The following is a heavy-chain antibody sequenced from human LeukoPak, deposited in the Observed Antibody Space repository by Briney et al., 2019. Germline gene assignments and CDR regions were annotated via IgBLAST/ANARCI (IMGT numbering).Heavy chain of an antibody. CDR2: INPNSGGP. D-gene: IGHD5-18*01. J-gene: IGHJ4*02. V-gene: IGHV1-2*06. CDR3: AREYGYGYYFDS. Sequence: ASVKVSCKASGYSFTGYYLHWVRQAPGQGLEWMGRINPNSGGPNYAQNFQGRVTMTRDTSITTAYMELSGLRSDDTAVYYCAREYGYGYYFDSWGQGTLVTVSS. CDR1: GYSFTGYY.